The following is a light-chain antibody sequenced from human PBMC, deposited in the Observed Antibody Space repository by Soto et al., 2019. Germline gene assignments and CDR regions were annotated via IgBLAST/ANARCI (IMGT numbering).Light chain of an antibody. J-gene: IGKJ1*01. CDR2: DAS. CDR3: QQYNSYSA. Sequence: DIXMTQSPSTLSASVGDRVTITCRASQSISSWLAWYQQKPGKAPKLLIYDASSLESGVPSRFSGSGSGTEFTLTISSLQPDDFATYYCQQYNSYSAFGQGTKVE. V-gene: IGKV1-5*01. CDR1: QSISSW.